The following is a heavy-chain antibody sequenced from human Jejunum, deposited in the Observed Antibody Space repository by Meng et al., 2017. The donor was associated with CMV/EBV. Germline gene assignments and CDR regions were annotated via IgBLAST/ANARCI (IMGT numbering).Heavy chain of an antibody. D-gene: IGHD1-1*01. CDR3: GMERVN. Sequence: QVQLHHGGAGLLNSSDTLSLTCTVYGGSLIPYYWTWIRQIPGKGLEWIGEISHGGITNYNPSLKSRVTLLIDTSKNQFSLKLSSVTAADTAVYYCGMERVNWGQGILVTVSS. CDR2: ISHGGIT. CDR1: GGSLIPYY. V-gene: IGHV4-34*01. J-gene: IGHJ4*02.